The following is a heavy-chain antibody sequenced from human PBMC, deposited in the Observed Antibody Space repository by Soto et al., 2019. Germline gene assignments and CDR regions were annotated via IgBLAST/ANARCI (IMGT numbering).Heavy chain of an antibody. CDR3: AMVDVYVTPSPQDV. CDR1: GYTFTSYG. D-gene: IGHD3-16*01. J-gene: IGHJ6*02. CDR2: ISAYNGNT. Sequence: ASVKVSCKASGYTFTSYGISWVRRAPGQGLEWMGWISAYNGNTNYAQKLQGRVTMTTDTSTSTAYMELTSLRSNDTAIYYCAMVDVYVTPSPQDVWGQGTTVTVSS. V-gene: IGHV1-18*01.